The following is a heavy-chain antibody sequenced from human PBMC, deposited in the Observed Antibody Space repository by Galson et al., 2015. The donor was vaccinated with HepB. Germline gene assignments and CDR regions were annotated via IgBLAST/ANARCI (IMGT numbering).Heavy chain of an antibody. Sequence: SVKVSCKASGFTFTNFGFTWVRQAPGQGLEWVGWNSAYNGDTNYAQKLQGRVTMTTDTSTSTAYMELRSLRSDDTAVYYCARGYSGYGYCFDSWGQVTLVTVSS. D-gene: IGHD5-12*01. CDR2: NSAYNGDT. CDR1: GFTFTNFG. V-gene: IGHV1-18*01. CDR3: ARGYSGYGYCFDS. J-gene: IGHJ4*02.